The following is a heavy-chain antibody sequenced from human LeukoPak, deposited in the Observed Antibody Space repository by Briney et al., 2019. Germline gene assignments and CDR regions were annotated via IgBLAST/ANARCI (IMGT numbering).Heavy chain of an antibody. Sequence: SETLSLTCTVSGGSISSYYWSWIRQPPGKGLEWIGYIYYSGGTNYNPSLKSRVTISVDTSKNQFSLKLSSVTAADTAVYYCARALVGANRSFYYYYYYMDVWGKGTTVAVSS. CDR1: GGSISSYY. CDR2: IYYSGGT. CDR3: ARALVGANRSFYYYYYYMDV. D-gene: IGHD1-26*01. J-gene: IGHJ6*03. V-gene: IGHV4-59*01.